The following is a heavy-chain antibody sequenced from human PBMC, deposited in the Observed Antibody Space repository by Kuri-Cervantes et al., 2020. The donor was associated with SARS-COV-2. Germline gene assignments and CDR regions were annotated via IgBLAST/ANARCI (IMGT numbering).Heavy chain of an antibody. CDR3: ARDRGVEARWEGDYYHVMDV. D-gene: IGHD1-26*01. V-gene: IGHV1-18*01. CDR2: ISAYNGNT. CDR1: GYTFTSYG. Sequence: ASVKVSCKASGYTFTSYGISWVRQAPGQGLEWMGWISAYNGNTNYAQKLQGRVTMTTGTSTSTAYMELSSLRSDDTAVYYCARDRGVEARWEGDYYHVMDVWGPGTTVTVSS. J-gene: IGHJ6*02.